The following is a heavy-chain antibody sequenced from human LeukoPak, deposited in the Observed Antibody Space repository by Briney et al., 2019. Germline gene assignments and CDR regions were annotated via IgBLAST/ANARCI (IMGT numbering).Heavy chain of an antibody. V-gene: IGHV3-74*01. D-gene: IGHD3-22*01. J-gene: IGHJ4*02. CDR3: VRQYSYDSSGYYPWDY. CDR1: GFTFSSYW. CDR2: INSDGSST. Sequence: QTGGSLRLSCAASGFTFSSYWMHWVRQAAGKVLVWVSRINSDGSSTTYADSVKGRFTISRDNAKNTLYLQMNSLRAEDTAMYYCVRQYSYDSSGYYPWDYWGQGTLVTVSS.